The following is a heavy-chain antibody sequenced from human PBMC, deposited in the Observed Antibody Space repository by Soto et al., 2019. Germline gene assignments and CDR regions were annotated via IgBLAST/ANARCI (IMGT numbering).Heavy chain of an antibody. D-gene: IGHD6-13*01. J-gene: IGHJ5*01. CDR2: INSDGSAT. CDR3: ARGSSTYGDS. V-gene: IGHV3-74*01. Sequence: EVQLVESGGGLVQPGGSLRLSCAAAGITFSSYWMHWVRQAPGKGLVWVSRINSDGSATSHADSVKGRFTISRDNAKNTLYLQMNSLRVEDTAVYYCARGSSTYGDSWGQGTPVTVSS. CDR1: GITFSSYW.